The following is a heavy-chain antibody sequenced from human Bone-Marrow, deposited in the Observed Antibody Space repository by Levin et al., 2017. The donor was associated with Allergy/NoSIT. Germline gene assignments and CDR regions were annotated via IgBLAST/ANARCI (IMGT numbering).Heavy chain of an antibody. CDR3: AREKEYCGGGCYSPFDS. CDR2: INTGSGNT. J-gene: IGHJ4*02. D-gene: IGHD2-21*02. V-gene: IGHV1-3*04. CDR1: GYTFSTYA. Sequence: PAASVKVSCKASGYTFSTYALHWVRQAPGQRLEWMGWINTGSGNTKYSQTFQARVNITKDTPETTAYLELSSLRSEDTAVYYCAREKEYCGGGCYSPFDSWGQGTLITVSA.